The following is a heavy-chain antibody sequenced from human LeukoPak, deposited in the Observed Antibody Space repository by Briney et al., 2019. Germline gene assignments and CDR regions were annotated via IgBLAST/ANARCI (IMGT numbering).Heavy chain of an antibody. Sequence: PGRSLRLSCAASGFTFSSYAMHWVRQAPGKGLEWVAVISYDGSNKYYADSVKGRFIISRDNSKNTLYLQMNSLRVEDTAVYYCASDREDTANLHYFDYWGQGTLVTVSS. CDR2: ISYDGSNK. CDR1: GFTFSSYA. D-gene: IGHD5-18*01. V-gene: IGHV3-30-3*01. CDR3: ASDREDTANLHYFDY. J-gene: IGHJ4*02.